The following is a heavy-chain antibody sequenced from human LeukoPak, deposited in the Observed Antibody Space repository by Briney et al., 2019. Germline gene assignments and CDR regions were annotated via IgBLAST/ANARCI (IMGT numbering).Heavy chain of an antibody. CDR2: ISGSGGST. CDR3: AKWTGNSVNFDY. D-gene: IGHD3/OR15-3a*01. Sequence: GGSLRLSCAASGFTFSSYGMSWVRQAPGKGLEWVSTISGSGGSTYYADSVKGRFTISRDNSKNTVHLHMNSLSAEDTAVYYCAKWTGNSVNFDYWGQGTLVTVSS. CDR1: GFTFSSYG. J-gene: IGHJ4*02. V-gene: IGHV3-23*01.